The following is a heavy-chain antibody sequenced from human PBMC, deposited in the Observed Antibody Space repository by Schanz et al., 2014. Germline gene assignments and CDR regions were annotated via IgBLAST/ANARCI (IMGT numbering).Heavy chain of an antibody. CDR3: ARDRRNADLDY. D-gene: IGHD1-1*01. CDR1: GLTFTSAW. J-gene: IGHJ4*02. Sequence: VQLVESGGGVVQPGRSLRLSCATSGLTFTSAWMSWVRQAPGKGLEWVSAISGGGGTTYYADSVKGRFTISRDNSKNTLYLQMNSLRAEDTALYYCARDRRNADLDYWGQGTLVTVSS. V-gene: IGHV3-23*04. CDR2: ISGGGGTT.